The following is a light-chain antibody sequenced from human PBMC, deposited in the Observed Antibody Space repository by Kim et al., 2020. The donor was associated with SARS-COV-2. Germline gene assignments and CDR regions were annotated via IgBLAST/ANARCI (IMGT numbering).Light chain of an antibody. V-gene: IGKV1-17*03. CDR1: QSISDD. CDR2: AVS. Sequence: DIQMTQSPSAMSASVGDRVTITCRASQSISDDLAWFQQKPGKVPKRLIYAVSTLQSGVPSRFSGSGSGIQFTLTINNLQPEDFATYYCLQHNDYPRTFGQGTKVDIK. J-gene: IGKJ1*01. CDR3: LQHNDYPRT.